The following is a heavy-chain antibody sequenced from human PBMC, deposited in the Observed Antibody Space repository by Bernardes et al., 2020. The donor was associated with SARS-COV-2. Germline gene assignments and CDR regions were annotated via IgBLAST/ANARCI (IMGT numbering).Heavy chain of an antibody. Sequence: GGSLRLSCAASGFNFSGSAIQWVRQPPGKGLEWIARMRSKPKGYATTYAASLKGRFVISRDDSMNTAYLQIHSLKIEDTAVYYCTGDYLYWDQGTRVSVSS. CDR1: GFNFSGSA. CDR3: TGDYLY. CDR2: MRSKPKGYAT. J-gene: IGHJ4*02. V-gene: IGHV3-73*01. D-gene: IGHD4-17*01.